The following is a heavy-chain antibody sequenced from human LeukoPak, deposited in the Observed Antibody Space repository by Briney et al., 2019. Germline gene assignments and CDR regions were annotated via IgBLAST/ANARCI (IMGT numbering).Heavy chain of an antibody. J-gene: IGHJ4*02. Sequence: ASVKVSCKASGGTFSSYAISWVRQAPGQGLEWMGGIIPIFGTANYAQKFQGRVTITADESTSTAYMELSSLRSEDTAVYYCARGLWVGPAAFRYYFDYWGQGTLVTVSS. D-gene: IGHD2-2*01. CDR2: IIPIFGTA. CDR3: ARGLWVGPAAFRYYFDY. CDR1: GGTFSSYA. V-gene: IGHV1-69*13.